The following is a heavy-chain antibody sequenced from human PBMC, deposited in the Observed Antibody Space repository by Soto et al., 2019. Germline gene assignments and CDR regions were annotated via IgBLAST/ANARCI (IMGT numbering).Heavy chain of an antibody. V-gene: IGHV4-59*08. CDR2: IYYSGST. CDR3: ARHGEHSSSWYIDF. Sequence: SETLSLTCTVSGGSISSYSWTWIRQPPVKGLEWIGYIYYSGSTNYNPSLKSRVTVSVGTSKNQFSLKLSSVTAADTAVYYCARHGEHSSSWYIDFRGQGTLVTVSS. J-gene: IGHJ4*02. D-gene: IGHD6-13*01. CDR1: GGSISSYS.